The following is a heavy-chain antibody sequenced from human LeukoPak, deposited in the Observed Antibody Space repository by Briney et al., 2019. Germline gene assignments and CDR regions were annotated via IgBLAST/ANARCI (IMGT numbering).Heavy chain of an antibody. CDR1: GFTFGDYA. D-gene: IGHD1-7*01. V-gene: IGHV3-9*01. Sequence: GRSLRLSCAASGFTFGDYAMHWVRQAPGKGLEWVSGISWNSGSIGYADSVKGRFTVSRDNAKNSLYLQMNSLRAEDTALYYCAKLGSNWNYSPSAFDIWGQGTTVTVSS. CDR3: AKLGSNWNYSPSAFDI. CDR2: ISWNSGSI. J-gene: IGHJ3*02.